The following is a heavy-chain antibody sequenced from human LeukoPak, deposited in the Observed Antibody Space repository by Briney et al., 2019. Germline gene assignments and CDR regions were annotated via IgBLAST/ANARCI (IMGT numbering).Heavy chain of an antibody. CDR2: ISDGGTTI. CDR3: ARVGKVGATGALDI. D-gene: IGHD1-26*01. J-gene: IGHJ3*02. V-gene: IGHV3-11*04. CDR1: GVTISHYY. Sequence: PGGSLRLSCEASGVTISHYYMSWIRQAPGKGLQWLAYISDGGTTIFYADSGGGRFTISRDNAKNSVYLQLNSLTAEDTAVYYCARVGKVGATGALDIWGQGTPVAVSS.